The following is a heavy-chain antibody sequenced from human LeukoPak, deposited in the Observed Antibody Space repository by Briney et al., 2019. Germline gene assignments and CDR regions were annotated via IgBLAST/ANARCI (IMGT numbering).Heavy chain of an antibody. J-gene: IGHJ4*02. CDR3: AREATYYDILTGYHQASDY. Sequence: ASVKVSCKASGYTFTSYGISWVRQAPGQGLEWMGWISAYNGNTNYAQKLQGRVTMTTDTSTSTAYMELRSLRSDDTAVYYCAREATYYDILTGYHQASDYWGQGTLVTVSS. CDR1: GYTFTSYG. CDR2: ISAYNGNT. D-gene: IGHD3-9*01. V-gene: IGHV1-18*01.